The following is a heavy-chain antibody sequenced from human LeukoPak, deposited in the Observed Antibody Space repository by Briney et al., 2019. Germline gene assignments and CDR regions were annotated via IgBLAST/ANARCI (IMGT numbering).Heavy chain of an antibody. Sequence: SETLSLTCAVSGGSISGYFWSWSRQPPGKGLEWIGYIYYTGSTIYNPSLGSRVTMSVDVSKNQFSLDLTSVTAADTAVYYCARHDPVGHFLRGMDVWGQGTTVTVSS. CDR2: IYYTGST. CDR1: GGSISGYF. D-gene: IGHD2/OR15-2a*01. CDR3: ARHDPVGHFLRGMDV. J-gene: IGHJ6*01. V-gene: IGHV4-59*08.